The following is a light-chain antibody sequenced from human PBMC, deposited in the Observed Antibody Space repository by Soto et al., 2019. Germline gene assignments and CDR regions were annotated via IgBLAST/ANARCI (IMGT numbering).Light chain of an antibody. V-gene: IGKV3-15*01. CDR1: QSVYNN. CDR3: QQYNNWPTVT. J-gene: IGKJ3*01. Sequence: EIVMTQSPATLSVSPGARAPLSCRASQSVYNNLAWYQQKPCQAHRLLIYGASTRATGIPARFSGSGSGTEFTLTISSLQSEDFAVYFCQQYNNWPTVTFGPGTRLEIK. CDR2: GAS.